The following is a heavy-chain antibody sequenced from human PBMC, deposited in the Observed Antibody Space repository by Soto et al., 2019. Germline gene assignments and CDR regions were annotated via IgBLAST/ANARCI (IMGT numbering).Heavy chain of an antibody. J-gene: IGHJ5*02. D-gene: IGHD2-15*01. CDR2: INHSGST. V-gene: IGHV4-34*01. CDR1: GGSFSGYY. Sequence: QVQLQQWGTGLLKPSETLSLTCAVYGGSFSGYYWSWIRQPPGKGLEWIGEINHSGSTNYNPSLKSRVTLSVDTSKNQFSLKLSSVTAADTAVYYCARGRVVVVAARHYNWFDPWGQGTLVTVSS. CDR3: ARGRVVVVAARHYNWFDP.